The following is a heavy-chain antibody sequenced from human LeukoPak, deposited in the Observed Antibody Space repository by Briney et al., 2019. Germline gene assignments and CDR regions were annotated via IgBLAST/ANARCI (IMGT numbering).Heavy chain of an antibody. V-gene: IGHV1-69*13. Sequence: ASVKVSCKASGGTFSSYAISWVRQAPGQGLEWMGGIIPIFGTANYAQKFQGRVTITADESTSTAYMELSSLRSEDTAVYYCARDRTTVTTTNWFDPWGQGTLVTVSP. J-gene: IGHJ5*02. CDR3: ARDRTTVTTTNWFDP. D-gene: IGHD4-17*01. CDR2: IIPIFGTA. CDR1: GGTFSSYA.